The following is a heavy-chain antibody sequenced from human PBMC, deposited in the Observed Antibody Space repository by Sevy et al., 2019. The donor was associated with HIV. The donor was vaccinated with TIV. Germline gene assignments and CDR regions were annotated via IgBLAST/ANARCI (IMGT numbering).Heavy chain of an antibody. D-gene: IGHD3-22*01. V-gene: IGHV3-23*01. CDR2: ISGSGGST. CDR3: AKSELSYYDSSGYYYPIPSDY. CDR1: GFTFSSYA. J-gene: IGHJ4*02. Sequence: GWSLRLSCAASGFTFSSYAMSWVRQAPGKGLEWVSAISGSGGSTYYADSVKGRFTISRDNSKNTLYLQMNSLRAEDTAVYYCAKSELSYYDSSGYYYPIPSDYWGQGTLVTVSS.